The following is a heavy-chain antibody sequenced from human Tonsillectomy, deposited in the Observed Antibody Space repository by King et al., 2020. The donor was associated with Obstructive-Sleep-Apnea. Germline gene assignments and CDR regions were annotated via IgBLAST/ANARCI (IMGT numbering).Heavy chain of an antibody. V-gene: IGHV4-59*01. D-gene: IGHD1-26*01. Sequence: QLQESGPGLVKPSETLSLTCTVSGGSISSYYWSWIRQPPGKGLEWIGYIYYSGGTNYNPPLKSRVTKSVDTSKNQFSLKLSSVTAADTAVYYCARAYYYYFDYWGQGTLVTVSS. CDR1: GGSISSYY. CDR3: ARAYYYYFDY. J-gene: IGHJ4*02. CDR2: IYYSGGT.